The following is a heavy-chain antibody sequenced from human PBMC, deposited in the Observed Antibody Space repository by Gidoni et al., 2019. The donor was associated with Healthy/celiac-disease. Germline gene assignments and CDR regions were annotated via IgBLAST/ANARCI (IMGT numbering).Heavy chain of an antibody. CDR3: AKSFHFRQDYDFWSGYVALDGVSDY. V-gene: IGHV3-23*01. D-gene: IGHD3-3*01. CDR1: GFPVSSDA. CDR2: ISGSGGST. Sequence: EVQLLESGGGLVQPGGSLRLSCAASGFPVSSDAMSWVRQAPGKGLEWVSAISGSGGSTYYADSVKGRFTISRDNSKNTLYLQMNSLRAEDTAVYYCAKSFHFRQDYDFWSGYVALDGVSDYWGQGTLVTVSS. J-gene: IGHJ4*02.